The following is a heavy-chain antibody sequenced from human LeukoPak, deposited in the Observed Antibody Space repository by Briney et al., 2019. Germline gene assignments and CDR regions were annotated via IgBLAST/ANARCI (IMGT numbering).Heavy chain of an antibody. CDR1: GFTFDDYA. CDR2: ITSGGAP. Sequence: GRSLRLSCAASGFTFDDYAMHWVRQAPGQGLEWVSAITSGGAPRYADSVKGRFTISRDNSKNTLYLQMNSLRAEDTAQYFCARDLNGDYIGAFEFWGRGTVVTVSS. V-gene: IGHV3-23*01. CDR3: ARDLNGDYIGAFEF. D-gene: IGHD4-17*01. J-gene: IGHJ3*01.